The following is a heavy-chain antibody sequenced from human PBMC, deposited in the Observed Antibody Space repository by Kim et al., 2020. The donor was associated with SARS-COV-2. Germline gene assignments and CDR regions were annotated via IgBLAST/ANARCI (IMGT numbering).Heavy chain of an antibody. J-gene: IGHJ6*02. V-gene: IGHV4-34*01. Sequence: SETLSLTCAVYGGSFSDYNWSWIRQPPGKGLEWIGEINHSGSTNVSPSLKSRITISVDTSKSQFSLRLKSMTATDTAVYYCARGRAGVVPAPVLGLGPFYYYYAMDVWGRGTPVAVSS. CDR3: ARGRAGVVPAPVLGLGPFYYYYAMDV. D-gene: IGHD2-2*01. CDR1: GGSFSDYN. CDR2: INHSGST.